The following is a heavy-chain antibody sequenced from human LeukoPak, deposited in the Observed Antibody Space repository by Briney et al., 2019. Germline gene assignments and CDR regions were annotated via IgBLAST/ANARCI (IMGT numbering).Heavy chain of an antibody. CDR3: ARDGGCSGGSCYEDYFDY. J-gene: IGHJ4*02. V-gene: IGHV4-4*07. CDR2: IYTSGST. D-gene: IGHD2-15*01. CDR1: GGSFSGYY. Sequence: SETLSLTXAVYGGSFSGYYWSWIRQPAGKGLEWIWRIYTSGSTNYNPSLKSRVTMSVDTSKNQFSLKLSSVTAADTAVYYCARDGGCSGGSCYEDYFDYWGQGTLVTVSS.